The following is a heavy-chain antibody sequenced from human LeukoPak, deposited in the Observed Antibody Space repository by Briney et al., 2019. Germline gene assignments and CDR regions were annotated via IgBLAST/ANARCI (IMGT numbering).Heavy chain of an antibody. V-gene: IGHV1-69*05. CDR1: GGTFSSYA. J-gene: IGHJ4*02. CDR2: INPIFGTA. CDR3: ARSSKQQLSFRFPLGY. D-gene: IGHD6-13*01. Sequence: SVKVSCKASGGTFSSYAISWVRQAPGQGLEWMGGINPIFGTANYAQKFQGRVTITTDESTSTAYMELSSLRSEDTAVYYCARSSKQQLSFRFPLGYWGQGTLVTVSS.